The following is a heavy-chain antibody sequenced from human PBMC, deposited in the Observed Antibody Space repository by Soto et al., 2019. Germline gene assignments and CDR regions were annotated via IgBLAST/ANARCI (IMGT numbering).Heavy chain of an antibody. Sequence: KASETLSLTCTVSGGSISSGDYYWSWIRQPPGKGLEWIGYIYYSGSTYYNPSLKSRVTISVDTSKNQFSLKLSSVTAADTAVYYCASALYSYGHGCFDYWGQGTLVTVSS. J-gene: IGHJ4*02. CDR2: IYYSGST. D-gene: IGHD5-18*01. CDR1: GGSISSGDYY. CDR3: ASALYSYGHGCFDY. V-gene: IGHV4-30-4*01.